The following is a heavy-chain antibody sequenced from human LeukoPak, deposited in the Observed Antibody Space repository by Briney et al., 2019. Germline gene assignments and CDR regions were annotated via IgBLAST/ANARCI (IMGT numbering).Heavy chain of an antibody. CDR2: IYYSGST. V-gene: IGHV4-59*01. Sequence: SETLSLTCTVSGGSIGSYYWSWIRQPPGKGLEWIGYIYYSGSTNYNPSLKSRVTISVDTSKNQFSLKLSSVTAADTAVYYCARGPQGWELRFDPWGQGTLVTVSS. J-gene: IGHJ5*02. CDR3: ARGPQGWELRFDP. CDR1: GGSIGSYY. D-gene: IGHD1-26*01.